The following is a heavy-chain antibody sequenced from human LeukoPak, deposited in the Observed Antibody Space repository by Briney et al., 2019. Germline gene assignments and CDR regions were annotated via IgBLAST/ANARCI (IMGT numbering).Heavy chain of an antibody. CDR2: ISAYNGNT. V-gene: IGHV1-18*01. CDR3: ARVWWETDAFDI. J-gene: IGHJ3*02. D-gene: IGHD1-26*01. CDR1: GYTFTSYS. Sequence: ASVKVSCKASGYTFTSYSISWVRQAPGQGLEWMGWISAYNGNTNYAQKLQGRVTMTTDTSTSTAYMELRSLRSDDTAVYYCARVWWETDAFDIWGQGTMVTVSS.